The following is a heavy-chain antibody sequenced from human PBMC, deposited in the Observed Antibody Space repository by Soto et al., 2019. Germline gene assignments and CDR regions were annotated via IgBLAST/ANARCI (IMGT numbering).Heavy chain of an antibody. J-gene: IGHJ6*02. V-gene: IGHV1-69*06. CDR1: GGTFSSYA. Sequence: ASVKVSCKASGGTFSSYAISWVRQAPGQGLEWMGGIIPIFGTANYAQKFQGRVTITADKSTSTAYMELSSLRSEDTAVYYCARGLYCSGGSCYWRRSYGMDVWGQGTTVTVS. CDR2: IIPIFGTA. CDR3: ARGLYCSGGSCYWRRSYGMDV. D-gene: IGHD2-15*01.